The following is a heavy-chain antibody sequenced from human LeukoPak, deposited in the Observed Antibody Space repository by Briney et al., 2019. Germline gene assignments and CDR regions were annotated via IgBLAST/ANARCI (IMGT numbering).Heavy chain of an antibody. CDR2: ISGSGDNT. J-gene: IGHJ6*02. Sequence: GGSLRLSCAASGITFSGSAMGWVRQAPGKGLEWLSTISGSGDNTYYADSVKGRFTISRDNAKNTLYLQMNSLRAEDTAVYYCARVGGLSSSSGYYYGMDVWGQGTTVTVSS. V-gene: IGHV3-23*01. D-gene: IGHD6-6*01. CDR3: ARVGGLSSSSGYYYGMDV. CDR1: GITFSGSA.